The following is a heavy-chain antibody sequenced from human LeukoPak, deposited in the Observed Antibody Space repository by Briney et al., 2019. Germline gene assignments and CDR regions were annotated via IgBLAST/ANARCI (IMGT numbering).Heavy chain of an antibody. J-gene: IGHJ4*02. CDR2: IIPIFGTA. CDR1: GGTFSSYT. CDR3: ARGIAVVHYFDY. Sequence: ASVKVSCKASGGTFSSYTISWVRQAAGQGLEWMGGIIPIFGTANYAQKFQGRVTITADESTSTAYMELSSLRSEDTAVYYCARGIAVVHYFDYWGQGTLVTVSS. D-gene: IGHD6-19*01. V-gene: IGHV1-69*13.